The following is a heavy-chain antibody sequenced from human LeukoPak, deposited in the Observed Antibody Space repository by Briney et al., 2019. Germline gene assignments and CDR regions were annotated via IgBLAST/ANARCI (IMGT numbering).Heavy chain of an antibody. V-gene: IGHV3-21*04. D-gene: IGHD6-19*01. Sequence: GGSLRLSCAASGFTFSSYSMSWVRQAPGKGLEWVSSIGSGSSYIYYADSVRGRFTISRDNSKNTLYLQMNSLRAEDTAVYYCAKESGWSLNNWLDPWGQGTLVTVSS. CDR1: GFTFSSYS. J-gene: IGHJ5*02. CDR3: AKESGWSLNNWLDP. CDR2: IGSGSSYI.